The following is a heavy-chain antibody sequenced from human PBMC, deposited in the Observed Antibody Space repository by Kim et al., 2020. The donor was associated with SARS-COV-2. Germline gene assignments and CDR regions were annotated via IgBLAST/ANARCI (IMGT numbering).Heavy chain of an antibody. J-gene: IGHJ4*02. CDR1: GSSITNYY. V-gene: IGHV4-59*13. CDR2: IYHSGST. Sequence: SETLSLTCSVTGSSITNYYWTWIRQPPGKGLEWIGYIYHSGSTNYNPSLKSRVTISLDKSKNQFSMKLSSVTAGDTALYYCARGDSDNLYGYCGQGTLVT. D-gene: IGHD1-26*01. CDR3: ARGDSDNLYGY.